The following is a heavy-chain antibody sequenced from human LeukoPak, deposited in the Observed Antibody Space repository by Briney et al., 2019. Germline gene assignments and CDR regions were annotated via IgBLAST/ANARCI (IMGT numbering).Heavy chain of an antibody. Sequence: PGGSLRLSCAASGFTFSSYSMNWVRQAPGKGLEWVSYISGSSDTVYYADSVRGRFIISRDNSKNSLFLQMNSLRAEDTAVYYCARVSRVYYESAGYPYWGQGTLVTVSS. CDR2: ISGSSDTV. D-gene: IGHD3-22*01. J-gene: IGHJ4*02. CDR3: ARVSRVYYESAGYPY. V-gene: IGHV3-48*01. CDR1: GFTFSSYS.